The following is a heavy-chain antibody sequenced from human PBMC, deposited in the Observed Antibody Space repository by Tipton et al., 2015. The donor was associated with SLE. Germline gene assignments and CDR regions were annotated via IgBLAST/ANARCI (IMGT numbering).Heavy chain of an antibody. J-gene: IGHJ5*02. CDR1: GGSISSSSYY. CDR2: IYYSGST. Sequence: TLSLTCTVSGGSISSSSYYWGWIRQPPGKGLEWIGSIYYSGSTYNNPSLKSRVTISVDTSKNQFSLKLSSVTAADTAVYYCARGATTKTWFDPWGQGTLVTVSA. V-gene: IGHV4-39*07. CDR3: ARGATTKTWFDP. D-gene: IGHD1-26*01.